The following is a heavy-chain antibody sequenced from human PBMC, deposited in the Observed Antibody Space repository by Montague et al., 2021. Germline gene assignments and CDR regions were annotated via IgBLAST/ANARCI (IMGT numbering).Heavy chain of an antibody. CDR2: ITLDGSST. CDR3: ARNLASAAPGAFDI. CDR1: GFSFSSYW. D-gene: IGHD6-13*01. V-gene: IGHV3-74*01. Sequence: SLRLSCAASGFSFSSYWMHWVRQAPGKGLLLVSRITLDGSSTPFADSVKGRFTTSRDNAKATLYLQMNSLRVEDTAVYYCARNLASAAPGAFDIWGQGTMVTVSS. J-gene: IGHJ3*02.